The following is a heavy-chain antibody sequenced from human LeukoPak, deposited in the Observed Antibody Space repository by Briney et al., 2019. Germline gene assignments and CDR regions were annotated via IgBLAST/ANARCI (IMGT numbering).Heavy chain of an antibody. J-gene: IGHJ4*02. CDR2: IYYSGST. Sequence: SETLSLTCTVSGGSVSSYYWSWIRQPPGKGLEWIGYIYYSGSTNYNPSLKSRVTISVDTSKNQFSLKLSSVTAADTAVYYCAGQWASYFDYWGQGTLVTVSS. D-gene: IGHD1-26*01. CDR1: GGSVSSYY. CDR3: AGQWASYFDY. V-gene: IGHV4-59*02.